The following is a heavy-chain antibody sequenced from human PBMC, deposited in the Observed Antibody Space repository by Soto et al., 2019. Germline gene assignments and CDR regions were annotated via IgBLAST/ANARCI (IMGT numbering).Heavy chain of an antibody. CDR1: GYTFTGYY. Sequence: ASVKVSCKASGYTFTGYYMHWVRQAPGQGLEWMGWINPSSGGTNYAQKFQGRVTMTRDTSISTAYMELSRLRSDDTAVYYCARSPPYYYDSSGKTFDYWGQGTLGTASS. CDR2: INPSSGGT. V-gene: IGHV1-2*02. J-gene: IGHJ4*02. D-gene: IGHD3-22*01. CDR3: ARSPPYYYDSSGKTFDY.